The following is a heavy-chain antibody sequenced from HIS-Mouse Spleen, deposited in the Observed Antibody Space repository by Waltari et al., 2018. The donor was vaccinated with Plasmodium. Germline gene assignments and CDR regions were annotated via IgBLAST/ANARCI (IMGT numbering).Heavy chain of an antibody. CDR1: GGSFRGYY. CDR3: ARVTSSGVYWYFDL. D-gene: IGHD3-3*01. J-gene: IGHJ2*01. CDR2: INHSGST. V-gene: IGHV4-34*01. Sequence: QVQLQQWGAGLLKPSETLSLTCAVYGGSFRGYYWGWIRQPPGKGLEWIGEINHSGSTNYNPSLKSRVTISVDTSKNQFSLKLSSVTAADTAVYYCARVTSSGVYWYFDLWGRGTLVTVSS.